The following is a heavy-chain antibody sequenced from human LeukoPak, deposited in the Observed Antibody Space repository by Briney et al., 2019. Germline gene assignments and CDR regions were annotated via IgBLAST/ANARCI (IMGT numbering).Heavy chain of an antibody. V-gene: IGHV1-46*01. D-gene: IGHD1-26*01. CDR3: ARMSRSGSPIRQTYFDY. CDR2: INPSGGST. J-gene: IGHJ4*02. CDR1: GYIFTSYY. Sequence: GASVNVSCKASGYIFTSYYMHWVRQAPGQGLEWMGIINPSGGSTSYAQKFQGRVTMTRDTSTSTAYMELSTLRSEDTAVYYCARMSRSGSPIRQTYFDYWGQGTLVTVSS.